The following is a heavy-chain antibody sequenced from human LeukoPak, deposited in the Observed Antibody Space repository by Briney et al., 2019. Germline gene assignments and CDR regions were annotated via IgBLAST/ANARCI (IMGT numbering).Heavy chain of an antibody. CDR1: GFTFSSYG. V-gene: IGHV3-30*02. CDR2: IRYDGSNK. CDR3: SKDKDPLKSTSISDSDY. J-gene: IGHJ4*02. D-gene: IGHD2-21*01. Sequence: GGSLRLSCAASGFTFSSYGMHWVRQAPGKGLEWVAFIRYDGSNKYYADSVKGRFTISRDNSKNTMYLQMKSLRAAHTAQDFSSKDKDPLKSTSISDSDYWGQGTLVSVSS.